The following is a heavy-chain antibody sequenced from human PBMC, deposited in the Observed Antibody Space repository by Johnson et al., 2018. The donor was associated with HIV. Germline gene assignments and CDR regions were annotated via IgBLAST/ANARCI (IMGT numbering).Heavy chain of an antibody. CDR1: GFTFSSYG. CDR3: ARGRIAARPI. J-gene: IGHJ3*02. CDR2: IRYDGSNK. Sequence: QVQLVESGGGVVQPGGSLRLSCAASGFTFSSYGMHWVRQAPGKGLEWVAFIRYDGSNKYYADSVKGRFTISRDNSKNTLYLQMNSLGAEDTAVYYCARGRIAARPIWGQGTMVTVSS. V-gene: IGHV3-30*02. D-gene: IGHD6-6*01.